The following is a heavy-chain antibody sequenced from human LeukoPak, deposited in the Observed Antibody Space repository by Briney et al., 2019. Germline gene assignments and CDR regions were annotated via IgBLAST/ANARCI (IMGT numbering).Heavy chain of an antibody. V-gene: IGHV1-2*02. CDR1: GYTFTDYY. D-gene: IGHD3-3*01. Sequence: GASVTVSCKASGYTFTDYYMDWVRQAPGQGAEWMGWINPTRGHTNTGQMLQGRITLTRNTSISTTYMELSRLRSDDTAVYFCARDGGFDYWGQGTLVTVSS. CDR2: INPTRGHT. J-gene: IGHJ4*02. CDR3: ARDGGFDY.